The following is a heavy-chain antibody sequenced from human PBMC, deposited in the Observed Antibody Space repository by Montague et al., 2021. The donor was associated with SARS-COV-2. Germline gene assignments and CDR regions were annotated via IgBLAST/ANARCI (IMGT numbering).Heavy chain of an antibody. D-gene: IGHD6-19*01. V-gene: IGHV4-39*01. CDR1: AGTISSSSYY. Sequence: SETLSLTCTVYAGTISSSSYYLAWIPQPPGKGPEGIGCIDYSWSTYYNPSLKSRVFISVDTSTNQLSLTLTSVTAADTAVYYCATQEDPSGWIPGPFDFWGQGTLLSVSS. CDR2: IDYSWST. CDR3: ATQEDPSGWIPGPFDF. J-gene: IGHJ4*02.